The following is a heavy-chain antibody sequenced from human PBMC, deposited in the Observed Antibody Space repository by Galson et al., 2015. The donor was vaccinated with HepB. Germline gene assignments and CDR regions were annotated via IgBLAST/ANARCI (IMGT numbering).Heavy chain of an antibody. CDR1: GFTFRNYA. CDR3: ARVHPVYTSGWYRQALYYFDS. V-gene: IGHV3-23*01. Sequence: SLRLSCAASGFTFRNYAISWVRQAPGKGLEWVSAITPSGDNTYSADSVKGRFTISRDNSKNTLFLQKTGLTADDTAIYYCARVHPVYTSGWYRQALYYFDSWGQGTLVAVSS. D-gene: IGHD6-19*01. CDR2: ITPSGDNT. J-gene: IGHJ4*02.